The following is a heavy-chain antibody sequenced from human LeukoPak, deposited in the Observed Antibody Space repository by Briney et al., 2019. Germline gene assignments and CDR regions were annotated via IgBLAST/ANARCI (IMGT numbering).Heavy chain of an antibody. CDR2: IKSKTDGGAT. Sequence: GGSLRLSCAASGFTFTNAWMSWVRQAPGKGLEWVGRIKSKTDGGATDYSAPVKGRFTISRDDSKNTLYLQMNSLKTEDTAVYYCTTGPFDYYGSASYLANGMDVWGQGTTVTVSS. D-gene: IGHD3-10*01. J-gene: IGHJ6*02. V-gene: IGHV3-15*01. CDR3: TTGPFDYYGSASYLANGMDV. CDR1: GFTFTNAW.